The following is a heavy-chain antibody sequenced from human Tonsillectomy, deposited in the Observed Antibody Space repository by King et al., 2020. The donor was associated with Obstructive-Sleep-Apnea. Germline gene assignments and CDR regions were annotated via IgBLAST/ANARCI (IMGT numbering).Heavy chain of an antibody. CDR1: GGSFSGYY. Sequence: VQLQQWGAGLLKPSETLSLTCAVYGGSFSGYYWSWIRQPPGKGLEWIGEINHSGSTNYNPPLKSRVTISVDTSKNQFSLKLSSVTAADTAVYYCARGDIYYFDYWGQGTLVTVSS. CDR3: ARGDIYYFDY. J-gene: IGHJ4*02. V-gene: IGHV4-34*01. CDR2: INHSGST.